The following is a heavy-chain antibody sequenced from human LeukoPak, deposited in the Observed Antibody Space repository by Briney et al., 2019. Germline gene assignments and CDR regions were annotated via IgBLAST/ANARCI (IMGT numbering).Heavy chain of an antibody. CDR1: GYTFIGYY. CDR2: TNPNSGDT. CDR3: ATLGSGSSPFDY. D-gene: IGHD3-10*01. J-gene: IGHJ4*02. V-gene: IGHV1-2*02. Sequence: ASVKVSCKASGYTFIGYYMHWVRQAPGQGLEWMGWTNPNSGDTNYTQKFQGRVTMTRDTSISTAYMEVSRLSYDDTAVYYCATLGSGSSPFDYWGQGTLVTVSS.